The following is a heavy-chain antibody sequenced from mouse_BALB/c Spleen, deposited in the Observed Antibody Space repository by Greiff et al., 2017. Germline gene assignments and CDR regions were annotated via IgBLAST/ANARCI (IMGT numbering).Heavy chain of an antibody. Sequence: EVKLVESGGDLVKPGGSLKLSCAASGFTFSSYGMSWVRQTPDKRLEWVATISSGGSYTYYPDTVTGRFTISRDNAKNTLYLEMSSLRSEDTAMYYCARDPAYWGQGTLVTVSA. CDR3: ARDPAY. CDR1: GFTFSSYG. V-gene: IGHV5-6*01. J-gene: IGHJ3*01. CDR2: ISSGGSYT.